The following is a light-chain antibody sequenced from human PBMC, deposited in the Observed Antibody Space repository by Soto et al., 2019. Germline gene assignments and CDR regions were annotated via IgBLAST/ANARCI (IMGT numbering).Light chain of an antibody. Sequence: DIVLTQSPDSLAVSLGERATINCKSSQSVLYTSNNKNYLAWYQQKPGQPPKLLIYWASTRESGVPDRFSGSGSGTDFTLTISSLQAEDVAVYYCQQYSNTLVTFGPGTKVDIK. CDR1: QSVLYTSNNKNY. V-gene: IGKV4-1*01. CDR2: WAS. J-gene: IGKJ3*01. CDR3: QQYSNTLVT.